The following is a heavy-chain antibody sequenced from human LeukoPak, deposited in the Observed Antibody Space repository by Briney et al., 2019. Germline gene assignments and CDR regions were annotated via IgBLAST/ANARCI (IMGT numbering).Heavy chain of an antibody. J-gene: IGHJ4*02. V-gene: IGHV3-48*01. CDR1: GFTFSSYS. Sequence: GGSLRLSCAASGFTFSSYSMNWVRQAPGKGLEWVSYISSSSSTIYYADSVKGRFTISRDNAKNSPYLQMNSLRAEDTAVCYCAREGAIYGDYVNYWGQGTLVTVSS. CDR3: AREGAIYGDYVNY. CDR2: ISSSSSTI. D-gene: IGHD4-17*01.